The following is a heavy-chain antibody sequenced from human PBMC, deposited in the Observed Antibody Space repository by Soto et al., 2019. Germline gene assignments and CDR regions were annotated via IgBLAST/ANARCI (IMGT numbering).Heavy chain of an antibody. CDR2: INHSCGST. D-gene: IGHD3-3*01. J-gene: IGHJ6*02. CDR3: ARDLDLEWLPNYYYYYGMEV. CDR1: GYTFTSSY. V-gene: IGHV1-46*04. Sequence: ASATVSCKSPGYTFTSSYMHWVRHASGQGREWMGIINHSCGSTSYAQKLQGRVTMDRDTSTIAVYMELSSLRSEDTAVYYCARDLDLEWLPNYYYYYGMEVWGQGTTVTVSS.